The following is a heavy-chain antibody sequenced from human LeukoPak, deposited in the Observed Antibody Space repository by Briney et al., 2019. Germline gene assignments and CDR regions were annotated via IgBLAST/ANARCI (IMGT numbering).Heavy chain of an antibody. D-gene: IGHD3-3*01. Sequence: GGSLRLSCAASGFTFGNYAMNWVRQARGKGLEGVSSLSSSGGNPNYADSVKGRFTISRDNSKNTLFLQMNGLRAEDTALYSCAKCARTPEGGSGWCNWFDTWGQGTQVTVSS. CDR3: AKCARTPEGGSGWCNWFDT. V-gene: IGHV3-23*01. J-gene: IGHJ5*02. CDR2: LSSSGGNP. CDR1: GFTFGNYA.